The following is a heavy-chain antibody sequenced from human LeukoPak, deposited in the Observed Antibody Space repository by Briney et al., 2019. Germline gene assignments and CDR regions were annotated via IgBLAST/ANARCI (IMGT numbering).Heavy chain of an antibody. V-gene: IGHV4-34*01. CDR2: INHSGST. CDR1: GGSFSGYY. Sequence: SSETLSLTCAVYGGSFSGYYWSWIRQPPGKGLEWIGEINHSGSTNHNPSLKSRVTISVDTSKNQFSLKLSSVTAADTAVYYCARTVMGVLDYWGQGTLVTVSS. D-gene: IGHD2-8*01. J-gene: IGHJ4*02. CDR3: ARTVMGVLDY.